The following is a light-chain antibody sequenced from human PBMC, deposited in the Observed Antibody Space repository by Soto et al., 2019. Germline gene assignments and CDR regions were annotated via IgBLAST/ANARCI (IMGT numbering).Light chain of an antibody. CDR3: CSDAGSNNFGV. J-gene: IGLJ1*01. CDR1: SSDVGRYNY. CDR2: EVS. V-gene: IGLV2-8*01. Sequence: QSALTQPPSASGSPGQSVTISCTGTSSDVGRYNYVSWYQQHPGRAPKLVIYEVSRRPSGVPDRFSGSKSGNTASLTVSGRQAEDEAEEYCCSDAGSNNFGVFGTGTKRTVL.